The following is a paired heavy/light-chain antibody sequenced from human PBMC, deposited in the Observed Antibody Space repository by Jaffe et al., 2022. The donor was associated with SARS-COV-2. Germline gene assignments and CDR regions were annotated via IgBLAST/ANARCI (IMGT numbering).Heavy chain of an antibody. CDR1: GFTFSSYA. J-gene: IGHJ4*02. Sequence: QVQLVESGGGVVQPGRSLRLSCAASGFTFSSYAMYWVRQAPGKGLELLAVISYDGSKKHYADSVKGRFTISRDNSKNTLYLQMNSLRPEDTAVYYCATRKDIVVVEVATGGPYFAYWGQGTLVTVSS. V-gene: IGHV3-30*04. CDR2: ISYDGSKK. D-gene: IGHD2-15*01. CDR3: ATRKDIVVVEVATGGPYFAY.
Light chain of an antibody. V-gene: IGKV3-11*01. CDR2: DAS. J-gene: IGKJ4*01. CDR1: QSVSSY. Sequence: EIVLTQSPSTLSLSPGERATLSCRASQSVSSYLAWYQQKLGQAPRLLIYDASNRASGIPARFSGSGSGTDFTLTISSLEPEDFAVYYCQQRSKWPLTFGGGTKVEIK. CDR3: QQRSKWPLT.